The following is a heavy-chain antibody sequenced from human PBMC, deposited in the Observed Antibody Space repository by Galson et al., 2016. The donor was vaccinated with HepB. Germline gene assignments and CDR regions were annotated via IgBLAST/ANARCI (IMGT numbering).Heavy chain of an antibody. V-gene: IGHV4-30-4*01. CDR2: IYYSGST. CDR1: RGSISNGDYY. D-gene: IGHD3-22*01. CDR3: AREPYHSSSYQPFDD. Sequence: LSLTCTVSRGSISNGDYYWSWIRQPPGKGLEWIGYIYYSGSTYYNPSLKSRVTISVDTSKNQFSLNLTSVTAADTAVYYCAREPYHSSSYQPFDDWGQGTLVTVSS. J-gene: IGHJ4*02.